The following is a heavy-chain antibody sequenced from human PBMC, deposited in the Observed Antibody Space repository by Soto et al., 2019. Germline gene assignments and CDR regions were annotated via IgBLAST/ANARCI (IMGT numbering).Heavy chain of an antibody. CDR3: ARRYNGRFRLRLYMDV. Sequence: PSETLSLTCTVSGGSISSGGYYWSWIRQHPGKGLEWIGYIYYSGSTYYNPSLKSRVTISVDTSKNQFSLKLSSVTAADTAVYYCARRYNGRFRLRLYMDVWGQGTTVTVSS. J-gene: IGHJ6*02. D-gene: IGHD1-20*01. V-gene: IGHV4-31*03. CDR1: GGSISSGGYY. CDR2: IYYSGST.